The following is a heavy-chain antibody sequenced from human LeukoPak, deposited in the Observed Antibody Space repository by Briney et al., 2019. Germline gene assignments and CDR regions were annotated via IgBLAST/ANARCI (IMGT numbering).Heavy chain of an antibody. J-gene: IGHJ5*02. Sequence: PGGSLRLSCAASGFTFSNYAMNWVRQAPGKGLEWVSVISGSGGRTDYADSVKGRFTVSRDNSKNTLYLQMNSLRAEDTAVYYCAKDQTVWHSGSWSEGNWFDPWGQGTLVTVSS. CDR2: ISGSGGRT. D-gene: IGHD1-26*01. CDR1: GFTFSNYA. CDR3: AKDQTVWHSGSWSEGNWFDP. V-gene: IGHV3-23*01.